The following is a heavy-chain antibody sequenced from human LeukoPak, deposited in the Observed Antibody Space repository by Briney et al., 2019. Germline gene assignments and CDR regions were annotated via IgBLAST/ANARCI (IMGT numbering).Heavy chain of an antibody. Sequence: GGSLRLSSAASGFIFTDYYMSWIRQAPGKGLEWVSYISGSRSTTYYADSVKGRFTISRDNVKNSLFLQMDSLRAEDTALYFCARVYYNSLGYAFDVWGQGTMVSVTS. D-gene: IGHD3-22*01. CDR3: ARVYYNSLGYAFDV. V-gene: IGHV3-11*04. CDR1: GFIFTDYY. CDR2: ISGSRSTT. J-gene: IGHJ3*01.